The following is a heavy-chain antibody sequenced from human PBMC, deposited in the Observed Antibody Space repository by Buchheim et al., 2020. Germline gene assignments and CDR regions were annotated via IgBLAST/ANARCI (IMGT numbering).Heavy chain of an antibody. CDR1: GGTFSSYA. V-gene: IGHV1-69*06. Sequence: QVQLVQSGAEVKKPGSSVKVSCKASGGTFSSYAISWVRQAPGQGLEWMGGIIPIFGTANYAQKFQGRVTITADKSTSTAYMELSSLRSEDTAVYYCAREAIRYYYDSSGYPSSKYYFDYWGQGTL. CDR3: AREAIRYYYDSSGYPSSKYYFDY. D-gene: IGHD3-22*01. CDR2: IIPIFGTA. J-gene: IGHJ4*02.